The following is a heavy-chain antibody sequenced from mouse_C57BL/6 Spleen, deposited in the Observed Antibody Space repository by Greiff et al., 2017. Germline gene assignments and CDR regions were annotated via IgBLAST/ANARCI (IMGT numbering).Heavy chain of an antibody. J-gene: IGHJ4*01. CDR3: ARGYYDYPVGAMDY. CDR2: INPNNGGT. D-gene: IGHD2-4*01. V-gene: IGHV1-18*01. Sequence: EVQLQQSGPELVKPGASVKIPCKASGYTFTDYNMDWVKQSHGKSLEWIGDINPNNGGTIYNQKFKGKATLTVDKSSSTAYMELRSLTSEDTAVYYCARGYYDYPVGAMDYWCQGTSVTVSS. CDR1: GYTFTDYN.